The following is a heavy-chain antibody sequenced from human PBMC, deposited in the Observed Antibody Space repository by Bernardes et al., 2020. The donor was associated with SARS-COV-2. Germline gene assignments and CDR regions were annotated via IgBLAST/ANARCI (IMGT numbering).Heavy chain of an antibody. J-gene: IGHJ6*02. V-gene: IGHV1-18*01. CDR2: ITVFNGNT. D-gene: IGHD2-21*01. CDR1: GYIFTSYD. CDR3: ARDRILVVPTSIPTYYYYGLDV. Sequence: VKVSCKASGYIFTSYDISWVRQAPGQGLEWLGGITVFNGNTHYAQNLQGRVTMTRDTSTSTAYLELRSLRSDDTAVYYCARDRILVVPTSIPTYYYYGLDVWGQGTTVTVSS.